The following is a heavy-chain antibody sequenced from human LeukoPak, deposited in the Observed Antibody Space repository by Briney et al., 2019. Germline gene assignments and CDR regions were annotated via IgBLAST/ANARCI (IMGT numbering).Heavy chain of an antibody. D-gene: IGHD5-24*01. CDR1: GGSISSSNW. Sequence: SGTLSLTCAVSGGSISSSNWWSWVRQPPGKGLEWIGEIYHSGSTNYKPSLKSRVTISVDKSKNQFSLKLTSVTAADTAVYYCAVMEEMATIRYHYYGMDVWGQGTTVTVSS. J-gene: IGHJ6*02. CDR3: AVMEEMATIRYHYYGMDV. V-gene: IGHV4-4*02. CDR2: IYHSGST.